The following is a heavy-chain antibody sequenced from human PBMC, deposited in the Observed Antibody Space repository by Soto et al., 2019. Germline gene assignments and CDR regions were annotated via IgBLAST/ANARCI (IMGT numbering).Heavy chain of an antibody. CDR3: ARDMVRGSSLFYGMDV. Sequence: ASVKVSCKASGYTFTSYAMHWVRQAPRQRLEWMGWINAGNGNTKYSQKFQGRVTITRDTSASTAYMELSSLRSEDTAVYYCARDMVRGSSLFYGMDVWGQGTTVTVSS. CDR2: INAGNGNT. V-gene: IGHV1-3*01. D-gene: IGHD3-10*01. J-gene: IGHJ6*02. CDR1: GYTFTSYA.